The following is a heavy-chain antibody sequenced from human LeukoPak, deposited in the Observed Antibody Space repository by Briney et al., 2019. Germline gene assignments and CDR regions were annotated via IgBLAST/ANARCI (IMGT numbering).Heavy chain of an antibody. CDR1: GGTLSSYT. V-gene: IGHV1-69*02. CDR3: ARGVIAGANWFDP. Sequence: GASVKVSCKASGGTLSSYTISWVRQAPGQGLEWMGRIIPILGIANYAQKFQGRVTITADKSTSTAYMELSSLRSEDTAVYYCARGVIAGANWFDPWGQGTLVTVSS. CDR2: IIPILGIA. D-gene: IGHD6-13*01. J-gene: IGHJ5*02.